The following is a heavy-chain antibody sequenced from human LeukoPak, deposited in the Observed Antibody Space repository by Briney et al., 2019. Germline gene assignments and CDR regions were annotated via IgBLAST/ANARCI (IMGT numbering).Heavy chain of an antibody. CDR2: IYSGGST. CDR1: GFTVSSNY. CDR3: ARANLPYYYDSSGYPY. J-gene: IGHJ4*02. D-gene: IGHD3-22*01. Sequence: AGGSLRLSCAASGFTVSSNYMSWVRQAPGKGLEWVSVIYSGGSTYYADSVKGRFTISRDNSKNTLYLQMNSLRAEDTAVYYCARANLPYYYDSSGYPYWGQGTLVTVPS. V-gene: IGHV3-66*01.